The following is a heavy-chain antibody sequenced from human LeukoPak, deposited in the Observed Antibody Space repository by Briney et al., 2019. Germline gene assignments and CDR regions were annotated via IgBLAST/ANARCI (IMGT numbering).Heavy chain of an antibody. J-gene: IGHJ4*02. D-gene: IGHD5-12*01. V-gene: IGHV3-9*01. CDR3: AKSYSGQSFDY. Sequence: GGSLRLSCATSGFTFENYAMHWVQQAPGKGLEWVSSISWNSGRVGYADSVRGRFTISRDNAKNSLYLQMNSLSVEDTALYYCAKSYSGQSFDYWGQGTLVTVSS. CDR2: ISWNSGRV. CDR1: GFTFENYA.